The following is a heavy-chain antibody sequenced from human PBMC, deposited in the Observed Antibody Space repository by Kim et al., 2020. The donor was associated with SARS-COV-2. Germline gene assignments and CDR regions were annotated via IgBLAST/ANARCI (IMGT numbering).Heavy chain of an antibody. D-gene: IGHD6-25*01. Sequence: GGSLRLSCATSGFTFSNYWMHWVRQAPGKGLMWVSRINGDGSSKNYADSVKGRFTISRDNAKNTQYLQMNSLRAEDTAVYYCSRGMGGSDDYWGQGTLVTVYS. CDR1: GFTFSNYW. V-gene: IGHV3-74*01. CDR2: INGDGSSK. J-gene: IGHJ4*02. CDR3: SRGMGGSDDY.